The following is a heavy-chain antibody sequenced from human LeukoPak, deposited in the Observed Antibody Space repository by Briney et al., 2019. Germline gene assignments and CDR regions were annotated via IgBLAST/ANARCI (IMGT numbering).Heavy chain of an antibody. D-gene: IGHD2-2*01. CDR3: AREIFSSSTSYYDY. Sequence: ASVKDSCKASGYTFTSYAMNWVRQAPGQGLEWMGWINTNTGNPTYAQGFTGRFVFSLDTSVSTAYLQINSLKAEDTAVYYCAREIFSSSTSYYDYWGQGTLVTVSS. CDR2: INTNTGNP. V-gene: IGHV7-4-1*02. J-gene: IGHJ4*02. CDR1: GYTFTSYA.